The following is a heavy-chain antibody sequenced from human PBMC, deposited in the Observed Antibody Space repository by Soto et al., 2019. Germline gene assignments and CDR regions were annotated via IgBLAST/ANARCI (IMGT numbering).Heavy chain of an antibody. Sequence: GGSLRLSCTASGFTFGDYAMSWFRQAPGKGLEWVSFIRSKGYGETTEYAASVIGRFTISRDDSKYIVYLQMNSLETEDTAVYYCSRRRLPSAYYFDYWGEGTLVTVSS. D-gene: IGHD3-16*01. CDR3: SRRRLPSAYYFDY. CDR2: IRSKGYGETT. CDR1: GFTFGDYA. J-gene: IGHJ4*02. V-gene: IGHV3-49*03.